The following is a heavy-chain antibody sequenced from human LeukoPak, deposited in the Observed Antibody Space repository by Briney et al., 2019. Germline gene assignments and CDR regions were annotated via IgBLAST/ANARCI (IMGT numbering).Heavy chain of an antibody. J-gene: IGHJ4*02. D-gene: IGHD3-9*01. CDR2: IYYSGST. CDR3: ARLRYFDWLTVYYFDY. CDR1: GGSISPYY. V-gene: IGHV4-59*01. Sequence: SETLSLTCTVSGGSISPYYWSWIRQPPGKGLEWIGYIYYSGSTNYNPSLKSRVTISVDTSKNQFSLKLSSVTAADSAVYYCARLRYFDWLTVYYFDYWGQGTLVTVSS.